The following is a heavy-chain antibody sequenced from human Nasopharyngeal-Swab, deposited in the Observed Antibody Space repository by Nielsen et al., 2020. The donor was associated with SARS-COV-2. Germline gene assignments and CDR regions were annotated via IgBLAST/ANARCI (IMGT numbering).Heavy chain of an antibody. CDR2: IYYSGST. CDR3: ARVLTTTVTIDY. Sequence: SETLSLTCTVSGGSVSSGSYYWSWIRQPPGKGLEWIGYIYYSGSTNYNPSLKSRVTISVDTSKNQFSLKLSPVTAADTAVYYCARVLTTTVTIDYWGQGTLVTVSS. CDR1: GGSVSSGSYY. V-gene: IGHV4-61*01. J-gene: IGHJ4*02. D-gene: IGHD4-17*01.